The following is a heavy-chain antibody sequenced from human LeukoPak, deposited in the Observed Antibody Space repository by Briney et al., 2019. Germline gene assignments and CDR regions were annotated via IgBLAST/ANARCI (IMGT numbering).Heavy chain of an antibody. V-gene: IGHV3-30*02. J-gene: IGHJ4*02. CDR2: THYDGKKK. D-gene: IGHD6-19*01. CDR1: GFTFSTFG. Sequence: GGSLRLSCAAYGFTFSTFGMHWLPQAPGKGLEVVSVTHYDGKKKYYGGSVKGRFTISKDNYKDTLYLQMKSLTSEDKAVYYCAKDTHRLSTAVAGTLEQWGEGTLVTVSS. CDR3: AKDTHRLSTAVAGTLEQ.